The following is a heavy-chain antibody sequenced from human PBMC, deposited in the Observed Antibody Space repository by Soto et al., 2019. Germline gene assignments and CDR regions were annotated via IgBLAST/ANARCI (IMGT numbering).Heavy chain of an antibody. Sequence: GGYLRLSCAASGFTFSSYAMSWVRQAPGKGLEWVSAISGSGGSTYYADSVKGRFTISRDNSKNTLYLQMNSLRAEDTAVYYCAKPYYYDSSGYFIRRSLGYYFDYWGQGTLVTVSS. J-gene: IGHJ4*02. CDR1: GFTFSSYA. CDR3: AKPYYYDSSGYFIRRSLGYYFDY. CDR2: ISGSGGST. D-gene: IGHD3-22*01. V-gene: IGHV3-23*01.